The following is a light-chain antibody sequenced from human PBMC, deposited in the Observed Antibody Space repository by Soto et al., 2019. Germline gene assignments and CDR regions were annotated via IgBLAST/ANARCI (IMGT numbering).Light chain of an antibody. CDR2: DVS. Sequence: QSVLTQPASVSGSPGQSVTISCTGTGSDVGGYNYVSWYQQHPGKAPKLMIYDVSKWPSGVPDRFSGSKSGNTASLTISGLQAEDEGDYYCCSYAGRYTYVFGTGTKVTVL. J-gene: IGLJ1*01. CDR1: GSDVGGYNY. V-gene: IGLV2-11*01. CDR3: CSYAGRYTYV.